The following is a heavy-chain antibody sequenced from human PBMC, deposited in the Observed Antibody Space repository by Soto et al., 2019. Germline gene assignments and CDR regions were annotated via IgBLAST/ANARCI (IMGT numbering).Heavy chain of an antibody. V-gene: IGHV3-23*01. J-gene: IGHJ6*03. CDR3: AKVGSAYKYSCYYYMDV. Sequence: EVQLLESGGNLVQPGGSLRLSCAASGFTFGSYAMSWVRQAPGKGLEWVSVVGASGGGTYYADSVKGRFTISRDNSNNTLFLQMSSLRADDTAFYYCAKVGSAYKYSCYYYMDVWGKGTTVTVSS. CDR2: VGASGGGT. CDR1: GFTFGSYA. D-gene: IGHD1-1*01.